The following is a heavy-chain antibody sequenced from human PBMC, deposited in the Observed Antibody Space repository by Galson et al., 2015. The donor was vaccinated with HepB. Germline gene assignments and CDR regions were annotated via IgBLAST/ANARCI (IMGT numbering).Heavy chain of an antibody. V-gene: IGHV3-74*01. CDR3: ARASRVDY. CDR1: GFTFSDYW. CDR2: INNDGSTT. Sequence: LRLSCAASGFTFSDYWMNWVRQTPGKGLMWVSRINNDGSTTTYADSVKGRFTISRDNAKNTLYLQMNSLRAEDTAVYYCARASRVDYWGQGTLVTVSS. J-gene: IGHJ4*02.